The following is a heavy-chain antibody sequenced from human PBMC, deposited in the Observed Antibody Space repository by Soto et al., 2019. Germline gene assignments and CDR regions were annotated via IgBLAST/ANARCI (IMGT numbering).Heavy chain of an antibody. Sequence: PGGSLRLSCTASDFTFTSYAMSWVRQAPGKGLEWVSSLSDSGGSTYYADSVKGRFTISRDNSKNTLYPQMNSLRAEDTGVYYCAKAKDPTSGTPIRPFDYWGQGTLVTVSS. V-gene: IGHV3-23*01. CDR2: LSDSGGST. D-gene: IGHD3-10*01. CDR1: DFTFTSYA. J-gene: IGHJ4*02. CDR3: AKAKDPTSGTPIRPFDY.